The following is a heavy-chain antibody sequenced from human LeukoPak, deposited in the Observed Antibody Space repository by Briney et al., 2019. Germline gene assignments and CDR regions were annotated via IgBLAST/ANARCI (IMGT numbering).Heavy chain of an antibody. CDR1: GYTITSYG. J-gene: IGHJ3*02. D-gene: IGHD2-2*01. Sequence: GASVKVSCKASGYTITSYGISRVRQAPGQGLEWMGWISAYNGNTNYAQKLQGRVTMTTDTSTSTAYMELRSLRSDDTAVYYCARDLVVPAARGAFDIWGQGTMVTVSS. CDR3: ARDLVVPAARGAFDI. CDR2: ISAYNGNT. V-gene: IGHV1-18*01.